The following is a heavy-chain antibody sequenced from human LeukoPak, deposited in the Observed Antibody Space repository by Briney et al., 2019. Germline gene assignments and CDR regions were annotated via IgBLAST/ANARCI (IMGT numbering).Heavy chain of an antibody. CDR1: GFTFRTYW. CDR3: AKEDIVVVPAASDGWFDP. D-gene: IGHD2-2*01. J-gene: IGHJ5*02. V-gene: IGHV3-74*01. Sequence: GGSLRLSCAVSGFTFRTYWMHWVRQVPGEGLVWVSRINEDGSITNYADSVKGRFSISRDNAKNTLYLQMNSLRAEDTAVYYCAKEDIVVVPAASDGWFDPWGQGTLVTVSS. CDR2: INEDGSIT.